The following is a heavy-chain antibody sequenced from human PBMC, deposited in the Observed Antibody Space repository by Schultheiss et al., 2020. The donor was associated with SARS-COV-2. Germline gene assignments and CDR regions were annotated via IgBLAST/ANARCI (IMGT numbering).Heavy chain of an antibody. CDR3: ARGVRTVTTSFDY. CDR2: SNHSGST. D-gene: IGHD4-17*01. V-gene: IGHV4-39*07. Sequence: SETLSLTCTVSGDSISTSPNYWGWIRQPPGKGLEWIGESNHSGSTNYNPSLKSRVTISVDTSKNQFSLKLSSVTAAYTAVYYCARGVRTVTTSFDYWGQGTLVTVSS. J-gene: IGHJ4*02. CDR1: GDSISTSPNY.